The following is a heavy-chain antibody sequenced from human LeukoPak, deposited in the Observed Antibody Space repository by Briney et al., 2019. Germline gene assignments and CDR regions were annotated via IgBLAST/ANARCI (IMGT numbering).Heavy chain of an antibody. CDR3: ARDGGVYCSSTSCFFLGMDV. CDR1: GGTFSIYA. Sequence: SVKVSCKASGGTFSIYAISWVRQAPGQGLEWMGGIVPIFGTANYAQKFQGRVTITADESTSTAYMELSSLRSEDTAVYYCARDGGVYCSSTSCFFLGMDVWGQGTTVTVSS. V-gene: IGHV1-69*13. J-gene: IGHJ6*02. CDR2: IVPIFGTA. D-gene: IGHD2-2*01.